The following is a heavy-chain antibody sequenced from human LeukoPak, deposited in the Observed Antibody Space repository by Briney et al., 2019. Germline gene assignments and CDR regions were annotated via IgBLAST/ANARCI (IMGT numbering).Heavy chain of an antibody. D-gene: IGHD1-26*01. CDR1: GFSFSGFG. CDR2: IGHDAGHI. V-gene: IGHV3-33*01. J-gene: IGHJ4*02. Sequence: GGSLGLSCVASGFSFSGFGMHWVRQAPGKGLEWVAVIGHDAGHIGYADSVRGRFTISRDNSKNTMYLEMNSLRAEDTAVYYCARDLSVGRYFDYWGQGTLVTVSS. CDR3: ARDLSVGRYFDY.